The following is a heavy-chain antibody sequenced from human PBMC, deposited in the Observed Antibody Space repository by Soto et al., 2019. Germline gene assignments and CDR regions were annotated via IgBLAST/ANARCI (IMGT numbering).Heavy chain of an antibody. CDR3: ARDDGIVVVPAAIYYYYGMDV. V-gene: IGHV3-33*01. D-gene: IGHD2-2*01. Sequence: VAVIWYDGSNKYYADSVKGRFTISRDNSKNTLYLQMNSLRAEDTAVYYCARDDGIVVVPAAIYYYYGMDVWGQGTTVTVSS. J-gene: IGHJ6*02. CDR2: IWYDGSNK.